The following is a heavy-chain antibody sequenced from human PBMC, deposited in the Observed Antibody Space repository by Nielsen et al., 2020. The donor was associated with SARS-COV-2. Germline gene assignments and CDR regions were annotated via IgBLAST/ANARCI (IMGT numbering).Heavy chain of an antibody. J-gene: IGHJ6*02. D-gene: IGHD7-27*01. CDR3: ARDNWGRMDV. Sequence: ESLKISCGASGFTISSFFMSWVRQAAGKGLDLLSVIYTDGSTSHAASAKGRFTMSRDNSKNTLYLQMNRLSAEDTAVYYCARDNWGRMDVWGQGTTVTVSS. V-gene: IGHV3-66*01. CDR2: IYTDGST. CDR1: GFTISSFF.